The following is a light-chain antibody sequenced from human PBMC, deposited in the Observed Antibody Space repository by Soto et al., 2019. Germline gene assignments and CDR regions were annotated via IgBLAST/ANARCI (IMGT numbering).Light chain of an antibody. CDR1: QYVGSR. CDR3: HQRQSWPRT. V-gene: IGKV3-11*01. CDR2: YMS. Sequence: EIVFTQSPATLSSSPGETATLSCRASQYVGSRLAWYQHKPGQAPRLLIYYMSKRATGIPARFSGSGSGTDFTLTISSLAPDDFAIYYCHQRQSWPRTFGQGTKVDI. J-gene: IGKJ1*01.